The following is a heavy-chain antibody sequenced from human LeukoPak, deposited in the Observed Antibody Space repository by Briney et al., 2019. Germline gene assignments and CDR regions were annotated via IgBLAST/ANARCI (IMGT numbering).Heavy chain of an antibody. V-gene: IGHV3-66*02. CDR1: GFTVSINY. CDR3: ARDTDRTSSGYFDY. J-gene: IGHJ4*02. Sequence: GGSLRLSCAASGFTVSINYMSWVRQAPGKGLEWVSVIYIGGSTYYADSVKGRVTISRDNSKNTLYLQMTSLRAEDTAVYYCARDTDRTSSGYFDYWGQGTMVTVSS. D-gene: IGHD6-6*01. CDR2: IYIGGST.